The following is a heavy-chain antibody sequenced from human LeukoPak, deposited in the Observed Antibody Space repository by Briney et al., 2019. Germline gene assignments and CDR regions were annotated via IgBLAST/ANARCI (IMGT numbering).Heavy chain of an antibody. CDR2: IIPIFGTA. CDR1: GYTFTSYY. D-gene: IGHD2-15*01. J-gene: IGHJ4*02. V-gene: IGHV1-69*13. Sequence: SVKVSCKASGYTFTSYYMHWVRQAPGQGLEWMGGIIPIFGTANYAQKFQGRVTITADESTSTAYMELSSLRSEDTAVYYCARSEYCSGGSCYPFDYWGQGTLVTVSS. CDR3: ARSEYCSGGSCYPFDY.